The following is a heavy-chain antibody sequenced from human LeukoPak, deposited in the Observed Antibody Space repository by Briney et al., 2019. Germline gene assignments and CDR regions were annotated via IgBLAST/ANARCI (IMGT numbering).Heavy chain of an antibody. V-gene: IGHV3-7*01. D-gene: IGHD5-24*01. CDR2: IKQDGSEK. Sequence: ETLSLTCAVYGGSFSGYYWSWIRQPPGKGLEWVANIKQDGSEKYYVDSVKGRFTISRDNAKNSLYLQMNSLRAEDTAVYYCARGDHYFDYWGQGTLVTVSS. J-gene: IGHJ4*02. CDR1: GGSFSGYY. CDR3: ARGDHYFDY.